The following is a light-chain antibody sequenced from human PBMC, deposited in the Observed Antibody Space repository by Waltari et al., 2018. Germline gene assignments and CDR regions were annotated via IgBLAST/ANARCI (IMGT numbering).Light chain of an antibody. CDR1: RSVLYNSNNKNY. CDR2: WAS. CDR3: QQYYSSPIS. Sequence: EIVMTQSPDSLAVSLGERAAINCKSSRSVLYNSNNKNYLAWYQQQPRQPPNLLINWASGRESGVPDRFSGSGSGTDFTLTISSLQAEDVAVYYCQQYYSSPISFGQGTRLEIK. V-gene: IGKV4-1*01. J-gene: IGKJ5*01.